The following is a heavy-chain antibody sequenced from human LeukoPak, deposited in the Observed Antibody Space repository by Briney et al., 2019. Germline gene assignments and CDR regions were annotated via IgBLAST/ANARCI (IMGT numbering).Heavy chain of an antibody. D-gene: IGHD3-22*01. CDR3: TRGPYYYDSSGYYYAFDI. CDR2: IRSKAYGGTA. Sequence: GGSLRLSCTASGFTFGDYAMSWFRQAPGKGLEWVGFIRSKAYGGTAEYAASVKGRFTISRDDSKSIAYLQMNSPKTEDTVVYYCTRGPYYYDSSGYYYAFDIWGQGTMVTVSS. J-gene: IGHJ3*02. V-gene: IGHV3-49*03. CDR1: GFTFGDYA.